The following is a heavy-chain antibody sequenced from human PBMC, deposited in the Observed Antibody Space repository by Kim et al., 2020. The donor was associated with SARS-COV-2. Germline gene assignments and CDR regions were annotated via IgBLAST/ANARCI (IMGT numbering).Heavy chain of an antibody. CDR1: GFTVSSNY. CDR3: ARDYPEPTNYYYYGMDV. V-gene: IGHV3-66*01. CDR2: IYSGGST. D-gene: IGHD5-12*01. Sequence: GGSLRLSCAASGFTVSSNYMSWVRQAPGKGLEWVSVIYSGGSTYYADSVKGRFTISRDNSKNTLYLQMNSLRAEDTAVYYCARDYPEPTNYYYYGMDVWGQGTTVAVSS. J-gene: IGHJ6*02.